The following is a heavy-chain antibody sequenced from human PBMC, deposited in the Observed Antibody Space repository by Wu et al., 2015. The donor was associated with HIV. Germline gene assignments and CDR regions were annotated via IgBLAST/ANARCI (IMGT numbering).Heavy chain of an antibody. Sequence: QVQLVQSGAEVKKPGSSVKVSCKASGGTFSSYAISWVRQAPGQGLEWMGWMNPNSGNTGYAQMFQGRVTMTRNTSISTAYMELSSLTSEDTALYYCARVIHRRLPAAGTDYYYYGMDVVGQGTTVTVSS. CDR3: ARVIHRRLPAAGTDYYYYGMDV. V-gene: IGHV1-8*02. CDR1: GGTFSSYA. J-gene: IGHJ6*02. CDR2: MNPNSGNT. D-gene: IGHD6-13*01.